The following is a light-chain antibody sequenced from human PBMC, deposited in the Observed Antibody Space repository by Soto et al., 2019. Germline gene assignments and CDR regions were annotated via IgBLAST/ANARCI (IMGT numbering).Light chain of an antibody. V-gene: IGLV4-69*01. J-gene: IGLJ2*01. Sequence: QSVLTQSPSASASLGASVKLTCSLSSGRSSYAIAWHQQQPEKGPRYLMKVNSDGSHKKGDGIPDRLSGSSSGAERYLTISSLQSEDEADYYCQTWGTGTVVFGGGTKVTVL. CDR1: SGRSSYA. CDR3: QTWGTGTVV. CDR2: VNSDGSH.